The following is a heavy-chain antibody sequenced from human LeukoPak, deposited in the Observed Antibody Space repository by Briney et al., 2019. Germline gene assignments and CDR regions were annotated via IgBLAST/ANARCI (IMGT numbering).Heavy chain of an antibody. V-gene: IGHV4-59*01. D-gene: IGHD4-17*01. CDR1: GGSISSYY. CDR2: IYYSGST. J-gene: IGHJ4*02. CDR3: ARVGDYGDYVGTLLDY. Sequence: PSETLSLTCTVSGGSISSYYWSWIRQPPGKGLEWIGYIYYSGSTNYNPSLKSRVTISVDTSKSQFSLKLSSVTAADTAVYYCARVGDYGDYVGTLLDYWGQGALVTVSS.